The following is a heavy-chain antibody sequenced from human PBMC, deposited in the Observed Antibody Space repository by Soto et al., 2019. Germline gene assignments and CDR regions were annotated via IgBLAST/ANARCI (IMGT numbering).Heavy chain of an antibody. Sequence: PGGSLRHSCAASGFTFSSYIMNWVRQAPGKGLEWVSSISSSSSYIYYADSVKGRFTISRDNAKNSLYLQMNSLRAEDTAVYYCARGLRLRGMDVWGQGTTVTVSS. V-gene: IGHV3-21*01. CDR1: GFTFSSYI. J-gene: IGHJ6*02. CDR2: ISSSSSYI. D-gene: IGHD5-12*01. CDR3: ARGLRLRGMDV.